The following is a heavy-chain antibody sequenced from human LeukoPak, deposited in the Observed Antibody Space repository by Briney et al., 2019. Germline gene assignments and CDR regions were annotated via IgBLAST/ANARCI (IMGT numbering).Heavy chain of an antibody. CDR3: TTEEVIVPASSY. J-gene: IGHJ4*02. Sequence: GGSLRLSCAASGFTFSNAWMSWVRQAPGKGLEWVGRIKSKTDGGTADYAAPVKGRFTISRDDSKNTLYLQMNSLKTEDTAVYYCTTEEVIVPASSYWGQGTLVTSPQ. CDR1: GFTFSNAW. V-gene: IGHV3-15*01. CDR2: IKSKTDGGTA. D-gene: IGHD2-2*01.